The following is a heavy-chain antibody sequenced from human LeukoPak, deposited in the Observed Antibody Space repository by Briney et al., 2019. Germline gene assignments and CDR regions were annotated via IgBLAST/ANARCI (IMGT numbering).Heavy chain of an antibody. CDR2: ISYDGSNK. CDR3: AKDGGGNYYFDY. J-gene: IGHJ4*02. D-gene: IGHD4-23*01. V-gene: IGHV3-30*18. Sequence: QPGRSLSLSCAASGFTFSSYAMHWVRQAPGKGLEWVAVISYDGSNKYYADSVKGRFAISRDNSKNTLYLQMNSLRAEDTAVYYCAKDGGGNYYFDYWGQGTLVTVSS. CDR1: GFTFSSYA.